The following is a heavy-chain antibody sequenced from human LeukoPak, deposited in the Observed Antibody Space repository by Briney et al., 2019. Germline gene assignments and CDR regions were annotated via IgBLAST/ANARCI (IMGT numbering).Heavy chain of an antibody. V-gene: IGHV4-59*12. CDR2: ISDIGSI. J-gene: IGHJ4*02. CDR3: AREAIFGVVIGLILN. Sequence: SETLSLTCTVSGGSISSYYWSWIRQPPGKGLEWIAYISDIGSINYNPSLKSRVTISLDTSKNQFSLKLSSVTAADTAVYYCAREAIFGVVIGLILNWGQGTLVTVSS. CDR1: GGSISSYY. D-gene: IGHD3-3*01.